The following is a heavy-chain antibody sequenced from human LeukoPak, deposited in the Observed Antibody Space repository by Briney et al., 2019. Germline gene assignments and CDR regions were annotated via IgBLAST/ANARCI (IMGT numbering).Heavy chain of an antibody. Sequence: GGSLRLSCAASGFTFSSYSMNWVRQAPGKGLEWVSSISSSSSYIYYADSVKGRFTISRDNAKNSLYLQMNSLRAEDTAVYYCARDTHRNDAFDIWGQGTMVTVSS. CDR1: GFTFSSYS. V-gene: IGHV3-21*01. D-gene: IGHD1-1*01. CDR2: ISSSSSYI. CDR3: ARDTHRNDAFDI. J-gene: IGHJ3*02.